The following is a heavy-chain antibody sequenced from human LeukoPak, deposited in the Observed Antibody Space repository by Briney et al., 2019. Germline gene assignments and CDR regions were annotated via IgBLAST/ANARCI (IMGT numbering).Heavy chain of an antibody. CDR2: FDPEDGET. J-gene: IGHJ1*01. CDR3: ATVVRDGDYGYFQH. V-gene: IGHV1-24*01. Sequence: ASVKVSCKVSGYTLTELSMHWVRQAPGKGLGWMGGFDPEDGETIYAQKFQGRVTMTEDTSTDTAYMELSSLRSEDTAVYYCATVVRDGDYGYFQHWGQGTLVTVSS. D-gene: IGHD4-17*01. CDR1: GYTLTELS.